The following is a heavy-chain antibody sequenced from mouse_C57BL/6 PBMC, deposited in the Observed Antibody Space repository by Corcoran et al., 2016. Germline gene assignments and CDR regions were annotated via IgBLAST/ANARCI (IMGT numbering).Heavy chain of an antibody. J-gene: IGHJ1*03. CDR3: ARDGSNPQYFDV. D-gene: IGHD2-3*01. CDR2: MNPNNGGT. V-gene: IGHV1-26*01. CDR1: GYTFTDYY. Sequence: EVQLQQSGPELVKPGASVKISCKASGYTFTDYYMNWVKQSHGKSLEWIGDMNPNNGGTSYNQKFKCKATLTVDKSSSTAYMELRSLTSEDSAVYYSARDGSNPQYFDVWGTGTTVTVSS.